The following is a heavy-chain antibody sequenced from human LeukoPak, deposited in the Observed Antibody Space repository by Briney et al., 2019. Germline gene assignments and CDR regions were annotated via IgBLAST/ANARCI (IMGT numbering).Heavy chain of an antibody. Sequence: GGSLRLSCAASGFTFSRYWMHWVRQGPGKGLVWVSRINSDGSSTSYADSVKGRFTISRDNAKNTLYMQMNSLRAEDTAVYYCAGDPYGGFAGGSWGQGTLVTVSS. D-gene: IGHD4/OR15-4a*01. CDR2: INSDGSST. J-gene: IGHJ5*02. V-gene: IGHV3-74*01. CDR1: GFTFSRYW. CDR3: AGDPYGGFAGGS.